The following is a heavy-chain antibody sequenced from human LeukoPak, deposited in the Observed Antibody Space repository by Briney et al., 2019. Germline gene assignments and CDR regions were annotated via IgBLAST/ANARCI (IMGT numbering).Heavy chain of an antibody. CDR2: ISAYNGNT. J-gene: IGHJ4*02. Sequence: ASVKVSCKASGYTFTSYGISWVRQAPGHGLEWMGWISAYNGNTNYAQKLQGRVTMTTDTSTSTAYMELRSLRSDDTAVYYCARASSIAAAGTIDYWGQGTLVTVSS. CDR1: GYTFTSYG. V-gene: IGHV1-18*01. D-gene: IGHD6-13*01. CDR3: ARASSIAAAGTIDY.